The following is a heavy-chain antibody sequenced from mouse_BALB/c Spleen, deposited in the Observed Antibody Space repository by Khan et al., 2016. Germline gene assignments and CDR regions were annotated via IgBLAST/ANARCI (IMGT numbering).Heavy chain of an antibody. Sequence: QVQLKQSGPGLVQPSQSLSITCTVSGFSLTSYGVHWVRQSPGKGLEWLGVIWRGGSTDYNAAFISRLSISKDNSKSQVFFKMNSLQANDTAIYYCARLDYWGQGTTLTVSS. CDR1: GFSLTSYG. CDR3: ARLDY. J-gene: IGHJ2*01. CDR2: IWRGGST. V-gene: IGHV2-2*02.